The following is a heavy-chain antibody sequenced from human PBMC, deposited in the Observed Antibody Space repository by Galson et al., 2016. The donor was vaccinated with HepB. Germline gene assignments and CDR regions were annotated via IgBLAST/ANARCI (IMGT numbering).Heavy chain of an antibody. D-gene: IGHD4-11*01. CDR2: IYPDDSDT. CDR1: GYTFTNYW. Sequence: QSGAEVKKPGESLKISCKGFGYTFTNYWVAWVRQMPGKGLEWMGSIYPDDSDTRYSPSFEGRVTISADRSIKTAYLKWSTVRATDTAFYYCAGGDDYSNYGWFDPWGQGTLVTVSS. CDR3: AGGDDYSNYGWFDP. V-gene: IGHV5-51*01. J-gene: IGHJ5*02.